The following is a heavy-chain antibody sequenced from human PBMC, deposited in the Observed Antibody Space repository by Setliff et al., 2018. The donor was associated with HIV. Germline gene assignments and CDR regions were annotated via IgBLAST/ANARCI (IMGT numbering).Heavy chain of an antibody. V-gene: IGHV1-8*01. CDR2: MNPNSGNT. CDR3: VCRTVVAGKGLPPDS. J-gene: IGHJ4*02. D-gene: IGHD6-19*01. Sequence: ASVKVSCKASGDTFTNYDINWVRQATGQGLEWMGRMNPNSGNTGYAQKFQGRATITADISTSTAYLELSSLRSEDTALFYCVCRTVVAGKGLPPDSWGQGTLVTVSS. CDR1: GDTFTNYD.